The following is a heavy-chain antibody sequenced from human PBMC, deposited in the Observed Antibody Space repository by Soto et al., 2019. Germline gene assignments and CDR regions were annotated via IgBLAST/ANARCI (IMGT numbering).Heavy chain of an antibody. V-gene: IGHV3-23*01. J-gene: IGHJ4*02. CDR1: GFSFSSFA. D-gene: IGHD6-13*01. Sequence: EVQLLESGGGLVQPGGSLRLPCAASGFSFSSFAMSWVRQTPGKGLEWVSGINERGDATYYADSVRGRFTISRDNSKNTLFLQMDSRRDEDTAVYYCAKESAATGIPFFDYWGQGTLVTVSS. CDR2: INERGDAT. CDR3: AKESAATGIPFFDY.